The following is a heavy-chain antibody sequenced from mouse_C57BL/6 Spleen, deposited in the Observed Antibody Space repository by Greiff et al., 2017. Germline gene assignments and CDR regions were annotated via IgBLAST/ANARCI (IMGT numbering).Heavy chain of an antibody. J-gene: IGHJ2*01. D-gene: IGHD1-1*01. Sequence: EVQLVESGRGLVKPGGSLKLSCAASGFTFSSYSMSWVRQTPGKRLEWVAPICDGGSYTYYPDNVKGRVTISRDKAKSNLYLQMSHLKSEDTAMYFCAREGVVRYFDYWGQGTTLTVSS. CDR2: ICDGGSYT. V-gene: IGHV5-4*01. CDR1: GFTFSSYS. CDR3: AREGVVRYFDY.